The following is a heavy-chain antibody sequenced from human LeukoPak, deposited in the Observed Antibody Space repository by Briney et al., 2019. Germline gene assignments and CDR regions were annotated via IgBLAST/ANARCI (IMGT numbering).Heavy chain of an antibody. CDR2: IYYTGST. Sequence: PSETLSLTYTVSGGSISSANYYWSWIRQPPGKGLEWIGYIYYTGSTYYNPSLKSRVTMSVDTSKNQFSLKLSSVTAADTAVYYCARVELRYFDWLSITINWYFDLWGRGTLVTVSS. J-gene: IGHJ2*01. V-gene: IGHV4-30-4*01. CDR1: GGSISSANYY. D-gene: IGHD3-9*01. CDR3: ARVELRYFDWLSITINWYFDL.